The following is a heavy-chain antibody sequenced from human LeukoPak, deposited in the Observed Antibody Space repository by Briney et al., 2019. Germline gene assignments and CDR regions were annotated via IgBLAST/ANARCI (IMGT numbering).Heavy chain of an antibody. D-gene: IGHD6-13*01. Sequence: PGGSLRLSCAASGCTLSNYSMKCNRQAPGKGLEWVSAISGSGGSTYYADSVKGRFTISRDNSKYTLYLQMNSLRAEDTAVYYCAKVRDSSSSPFDCWGQGALVTVSS. CDR1: GCTLSNYS. V-gene: IGHV3-23*01. J-gene: IGHJ4*02. CDR2: ISGSGGST. CDR3: AKVRDSSSSPFDC.